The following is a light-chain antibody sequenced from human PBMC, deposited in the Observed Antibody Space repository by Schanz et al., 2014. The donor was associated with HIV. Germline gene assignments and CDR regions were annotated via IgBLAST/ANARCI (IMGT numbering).Light chain of an antibody. V-gene: IGLV1-40*01. CDR1: SSNIGAGFD. J-gene: IGLJ2*01. Sequence: QSVLAQPPSVSGAPGQRVTISCTGSSSNIGAGFDVHWYQLLPGTAPKVLIYGNSNRPSGVPDRFSGSKSGTSASLAISGLQSEDEADYYCQSYDSSLSAVVFGGGTKLTVL. CDR3: QSYDSSLSAVV. CDR2: GNS.